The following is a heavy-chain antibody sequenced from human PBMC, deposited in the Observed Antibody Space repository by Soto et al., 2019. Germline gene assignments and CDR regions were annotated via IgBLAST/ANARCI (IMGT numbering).Heavy chain of an antibody. Sequence: SESPSLTCAVSGGSISSYDWSWIRQPPGKGLEWIGYIYYSGSTNYNPSLKSRVTISVDTSKNQFSLKLSSVTAADTAVYYCARVQNGEQQLVRGNWFDPWGQGTLVTVSS. V-gene: IGHV4-59*01. CDR1: GGSISSYD. D-gene: IGHD6-13*01. CDR3: ARVQNGEQQLVRGNWFDP. CDR2: IYYSGST. J-gene: IGHJ5*02.